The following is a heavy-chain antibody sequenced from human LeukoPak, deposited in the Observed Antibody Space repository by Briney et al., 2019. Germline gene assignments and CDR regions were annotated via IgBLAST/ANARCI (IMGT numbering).Heavy chain of an antibody. CDR1: GFTFSSYA. Sequence: GGSPRLSCAASGFTFSSYAMSWVRQAPGKGLEWVSAISGSGGSTYYADSVKGRFTISRDNSKNTLYLQMNSLRAEDTAVYYCSRDRYYDSSYWYFDLWGRGTLVTVSS. V-gene: IGHV3-23*01. CDR2: ISGSGGST. D-gene: IGHD3-22*01. CDR3: SRDRYYDSSYWYFDL. J-gene: IGHJ2*01.